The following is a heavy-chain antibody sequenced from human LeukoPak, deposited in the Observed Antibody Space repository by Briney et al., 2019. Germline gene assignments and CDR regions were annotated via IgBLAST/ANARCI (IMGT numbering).Heavy chain of an antibody. J-gene: IGHJ4*02. Sequence: PSETLSLTCAVYGGSFSGYYWSWIRQPPGKGLEWIGEINHSGSTNYNPSLKSRVTISVDTSKNQFSLKLSSVTAADTAVYYCARQLRSGYYFATLFDYWGQGTLVTVSS. V-gene: IGHV4-34*01. CDR3: ARQLRSGYYFATLFDY. CDR2: INHSGST. CDR1: GGSFSGYY. D-gene: IGHD3-22*01.